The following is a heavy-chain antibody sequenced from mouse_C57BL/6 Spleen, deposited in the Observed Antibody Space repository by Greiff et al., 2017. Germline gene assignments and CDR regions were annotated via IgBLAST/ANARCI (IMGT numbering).Heavy chain of an antibody. V-gene: IGHV1-22*01. Sequence: EVQLQQSGPELVKPGASVKMSCKASGYTFTDYNMHWVKQSPGKSLEWIGYINPNNGGTSYNQKFKGKATLTVNKSSSTAYMELRSLTSEESAVYYCARTKDGYYSENDFDYWGQGTTLTVSS. CDR3: ARTKDGYYSENDFDY. J-gene: IGHJ2*01. CDR2: INPNNGGT. CDR1: GYTFTDYN. D-gene: IGHD2-3*01.